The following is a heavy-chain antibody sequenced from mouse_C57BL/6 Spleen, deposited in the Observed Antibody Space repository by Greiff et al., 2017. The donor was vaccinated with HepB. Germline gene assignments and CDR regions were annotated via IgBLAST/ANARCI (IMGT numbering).Heavy chain of an antibody. Sequence: VKLQESGAELVRPGASVTLSCKASGYTFTDYEMHWVKQTPVHGLEWIGAIDPETGGTAYNQKFKGKAILTADKSSSTAYMELRSLTSEDSAVYYCTTYDYDEAWFAYWGQGTLVTVSA. D-gene: IGHD2-4*01. CDR3: TTYDYDEAWFAY. CDR2: IDPETGGT. CDR1: GYTFTDYE. J-gene: IGHJ3*01. V-gene: IGHV1-15*01.